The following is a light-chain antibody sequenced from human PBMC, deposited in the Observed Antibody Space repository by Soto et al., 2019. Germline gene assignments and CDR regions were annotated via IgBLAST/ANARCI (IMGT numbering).Light chain of an antibody. J-gene: IGLJ2*01. CDR3: SSYAGSNIYVV. CDR1: GSDVGGYNY. CDR2: EVS. V-gene: IGLV2-8*01. Sequence: QSALTQPPSASXSPGQSVTISCTGTGSDVGGYNYVSWYQHHPGKAPKLMLYEVSTRPSGVPDRFSGSKSGNTASLTVSGLQAEDEADYYCSSYAGSNIYVVFGGGTKLTVL.